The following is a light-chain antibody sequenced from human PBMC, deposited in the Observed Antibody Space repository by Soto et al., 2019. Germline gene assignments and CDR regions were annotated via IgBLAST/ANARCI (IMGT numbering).Light chain of an antibody. CDR2: DAF. CDR3: QQRSNWPRYT. V-gene: IGKV3-11*01. Sequence: EIVLTQSPGTLSLSPGESATLSCRASQSVSSYLAWYQHKPGQAPRLLIYDAFNRATGIPARFSGSGSGTDFTLTISSLEPEDFAVYFCQQRSNWPRYTFGQGTNLEIK. CDR1: QSVSSY. J-gene: IGKJ2*01.